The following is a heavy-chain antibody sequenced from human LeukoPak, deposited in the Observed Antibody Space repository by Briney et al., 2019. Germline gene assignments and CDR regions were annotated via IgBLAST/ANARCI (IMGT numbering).Heavy chain of an antibody. CDR3: ARSTGSTMFIDY. D-gene: IGHD3-10*02. CDR2: IYYSGNT. Sequence: SETLSLTCAVYGGSFSGYYWSWIRQPPGKGLEWLGYIYYSGNTDYNPSLKSRVAISVDTSKNQFSLKLSSVTAADTTVYYCARSTGSTMFIDYWGQGTLVTVSS. V-gene: IGHV4-59*01. CDR1: GGSFSGYY. J-gene: IGHJ4*02.